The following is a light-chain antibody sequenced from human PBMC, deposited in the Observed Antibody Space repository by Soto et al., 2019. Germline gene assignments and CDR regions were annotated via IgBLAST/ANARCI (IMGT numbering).Light chain of an antibody. CDR1: QGISNY. V-gene: IGKV1-27*01. CDR2: AAS. J-gene: IGKJ1*01. CDR3: QKYNMPLRT. Sequence: DIQMTQSPSSLSASVGDRVTITCRASQGISNYLAWYQQKPGKVPKLLIYAASTLQSGVPSRFSGSGSGTDFTFTISSLQAEDVATYYCQKYNMPLRTFGQGTKVEIK.